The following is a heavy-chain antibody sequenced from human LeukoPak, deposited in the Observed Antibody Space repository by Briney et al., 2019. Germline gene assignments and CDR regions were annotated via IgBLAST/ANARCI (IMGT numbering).Heavy chain of an antibody. V-gene: IGHV1-18*01. J-gene: IGHJ4*02. CDR2: ISAYNANT. CDR3: ARSDYDSSGYYYLADY. Sequence: GASLKLSCTASGYPFTTYGISWVRQAPGQGPEWMGWISAYNANTNYAHKLQGRVTMTTDTSTSTAYMELRSLRSDDTAVYYCARSDYDSSGYYYLADYWGQGTLVTVSS. D-gene: IGHD3-22*01. CDR1: GYPFTTYG.